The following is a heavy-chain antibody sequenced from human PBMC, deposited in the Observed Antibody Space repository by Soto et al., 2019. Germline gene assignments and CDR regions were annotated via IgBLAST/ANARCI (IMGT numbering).Heavy chain of an antibody. Sequence: GGSLRLSCAASGFTFSSYAMHWVRQAPGKGLEWVAVISYDGSNKYYADSVKGRFTISRDNSKNTLYLQMNSLRAEDTAVYYCASIMITFGGVPDWGQGTLVTVSS. J-gene: IGHJ4*02. D-gene: IGHD3-16*01. CDR1: GFTFSSYA. CDR3: ASIMITFGGVPD. V-gene: IGHV3-30-3*01. CDR2: ISYDGSNK.